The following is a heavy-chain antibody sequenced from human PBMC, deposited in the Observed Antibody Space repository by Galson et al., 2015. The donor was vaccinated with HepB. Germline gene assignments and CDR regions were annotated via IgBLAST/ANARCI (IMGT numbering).Heavy chain of an antibody. Sequence: SLRLSCAASGFTFRNYAMYWVRQAPGKGLEWVAVIWYDGSNKYYAASVKGRFTISRDNSKNTLYLQMNSLRAEDTAVYYCARGDTYGDYGLAFDIWGQGTKVTVSS. J-gene: IGHJ3*02. CDR2: IWYDGSNK. V-gene: IGHV3-33*01. CDR3: ARGDTYGDYGLAFDI. D-gene: IGHD4-17*01. CDR1: GFTFRNYA.